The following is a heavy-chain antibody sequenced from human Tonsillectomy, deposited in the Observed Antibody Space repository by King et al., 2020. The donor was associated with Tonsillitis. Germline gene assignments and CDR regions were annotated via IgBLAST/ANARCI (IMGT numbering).Heavy chain of an antibody. D-gene: IGHD6-19*01. CDR3: AKARTYSGLVVGFDS. CDR2: ISWRGGTI. CDR1: GFIFDDCA. Sequence: EVQLVESGGGLVQPGRSLRLSCAASGFIFDDCALHWVREGRGKGLEWGSGISWRGGTINYAKTVRGRFTIAGDNAKSSLSLQMDSLGIEDTGFYYCAKARTYSGLVVGFDSGGQGTLVTVPS. V-gene: IGHV3-9*01. J-gene: IGHJ4*02.